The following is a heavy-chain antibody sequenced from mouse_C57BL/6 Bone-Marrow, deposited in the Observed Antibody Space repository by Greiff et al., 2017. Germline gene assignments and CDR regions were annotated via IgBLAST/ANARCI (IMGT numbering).Heavy chain of an antibody. Sequence: QVQLQQPGAELVKPGASVKLSCKASGYTFTSYWMHWVKQRPGQGLEWIGMIHPDSGSTNYNEKFKSKATLTVDKSSSTAYMKLSSLTSEDSAVYYWARQLRRFDYWGQGTTLTVSS. D-gene: IGHD3-2*02. CDR1: GYTFTSYW. V-gene: IGHV1-64*01. J-gene: IGHJ2*01. CDR3: ARQLRRFDY. CDR2: IHPDSGST.